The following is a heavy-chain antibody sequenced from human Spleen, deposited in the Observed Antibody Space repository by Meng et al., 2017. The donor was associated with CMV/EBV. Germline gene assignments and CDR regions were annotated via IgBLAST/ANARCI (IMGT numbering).Heavy chain of an antibody. CDR3: ARPTLYSYGFPTNHYYGLDV. Sequence: GESLKISCAASGFYFSSYAMHWVRQAPGKGLEWVAGISYDGSNTYYADTVKGRFTISRDNSKNTLYLQMNSLRTEDTAVYYCARPTLYSYGFPTNHYYGLDVWGLGATVTV. D-gene: IGHD5-18*01. V-gene: IGHV3-30-3*01. CDR2: ISYDGSNT. J-gene: IGHJ6*02. CDR1: GFYFSSYA.